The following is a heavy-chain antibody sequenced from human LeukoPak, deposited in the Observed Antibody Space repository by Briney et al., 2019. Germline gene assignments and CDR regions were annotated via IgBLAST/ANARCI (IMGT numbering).Heavy chain of an antibody. V-gene: IGHV3-21*01. CDR2: ISSSSSYI. D-gene: IGHD6-19*01. CDR3: ATEEGSRIAVAGSRY. J-gene: IGHJ4*02. Sequence: GGSLRLSCAASGFTFSSYSMNWVRQAPGKGLEWVSSISSSSSYIYYADSVKGRFTISRDNAKNSLYLQMNSLRAEDTAVYYCATEEGSRIAVAGSRYWGQGTLVTVSS. CDR1: GFTFSSYS.